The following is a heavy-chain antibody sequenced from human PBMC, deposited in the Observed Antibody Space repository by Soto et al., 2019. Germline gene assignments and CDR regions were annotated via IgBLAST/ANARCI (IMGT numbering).Heavy chain of an antibody. CDR2: INHSGST. CDR1: GGSFSGYY. D-gene: IGHD5-18*01. Sequence: SETLSLTCAVYGGSFSGYYWSWIRQPPGKGLEWIGEINHSGSTNYNPSLKSRVTISVDTSKNQFSLKLSSVTAADTAVYYCARGTDTAMVIYESYFDYWGQGTLVTVSS. J-gene: IGHJ4*02. V-gene: IGHV4-34*01. CDR3: ARGTDTAMVIYESYFDY.